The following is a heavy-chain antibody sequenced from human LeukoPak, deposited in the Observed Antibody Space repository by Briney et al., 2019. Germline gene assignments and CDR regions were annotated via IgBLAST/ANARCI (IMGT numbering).Heavy chain of an antibody. Sequence: PGGSLRLSCAASGFTFSDYYMSWIRQAPGKGLEWVSYISSSGSTVYYADSVKGRFTISRDNAKNSLNLQMDSLRAEDTAVYYCATYTNWVAGDVWGQGTTVSVSS. CDR3: ATYTNWVAGDV. D-gene: IGHD7-27*01. CDR1: GFTFSDYY. V-gene: IGHV3-11*04. J-gene: IGHJ6*02. CDR2: ISSSGSTV.